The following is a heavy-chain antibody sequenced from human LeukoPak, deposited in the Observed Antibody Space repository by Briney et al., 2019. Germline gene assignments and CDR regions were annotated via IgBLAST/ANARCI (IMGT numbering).Heavy chain of an antibody. CDR2: FDPEDGET. J-gene: IGHJ4*02. CDR3: ATRIAAAGTTDY. D-gene: IGHD6-13*01. CDR1: GYTLTELP. Sequence: GASVKVSCKVSGYTLTELPMHWVRQAPGKGLEWMGGFDPEDGETIYAQKFQGRVTMTEDTSTDTAYMELSSLRSEDTAVYYCATRIAAAGTTDYWGQGTLVTVSS. V-gene: IGHV1-24*01.